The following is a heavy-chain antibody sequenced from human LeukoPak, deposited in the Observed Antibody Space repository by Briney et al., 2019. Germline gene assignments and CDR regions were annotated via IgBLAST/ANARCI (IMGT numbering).Heavy chain of an antibody. CDR1: GGSISSYY. D-gene: IGHD6-6*01. CDR2: IYYSGST. J-gene: IGHJ4*02. CDR3: ARGGASSKFFDY. Sequence: SETLSLTCTVSGGSISSYYWSWTRQPPGKGLEWIGYIYYSGSTNYSPSLKSRVTISVDTSKNQFSLKVSSVTAADTAVYYCARGGASSKFFDYWGQRILVTVSS. V-gene: IGHV4-59*01.